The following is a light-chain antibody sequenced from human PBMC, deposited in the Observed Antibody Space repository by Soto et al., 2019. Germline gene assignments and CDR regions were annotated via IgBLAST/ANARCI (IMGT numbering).Light chain of an antibody. CDR3: QQFSSYPLT. J-gene: IGKJ4*01. CDR2: DAS. V-gene: IGKV3-20*01. CDR1: QSVSSSY. Sequence: ESVLPQYPGTLSLSPGERATLSCRASQSVSSSYLAWYQQKPGQAPRLLIYDASSRATGIPDRFSGGGSGTDFTLTISRLEPEDFAVYYCQQFSSYPLTFGGGTKVDI.